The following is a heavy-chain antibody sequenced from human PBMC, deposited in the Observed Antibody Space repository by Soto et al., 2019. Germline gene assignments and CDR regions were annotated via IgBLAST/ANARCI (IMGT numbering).Heavy chain of an antibody. V-gene: IGHV3-23*01. D-gene: IGHD6-13*01. CDR2: ISGSAVST. CDR1: EFTFSSYA. Sequence: GGSLRLSCAASEFTFSSYAMSWVRQAPGKGLEWVSGISGSAVSTFYADSLKGRFTISRDNSKNTLYLQMTSLRADDTAVYYCAKEGGYTSSCYYFDDWGQGTLVTVSS. CDR3: AKEGGYTSSCYYFDD. J-gene: IGHJ4*02.